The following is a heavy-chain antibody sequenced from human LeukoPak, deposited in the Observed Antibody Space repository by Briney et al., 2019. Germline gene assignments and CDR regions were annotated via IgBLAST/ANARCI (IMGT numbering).Heavy chain of an antibody. V-gene: IGHV3-48*03. Sequence: GGSLRLSCAASGFTFSSYEMNWVRQAPGKGLEWVSYISSSGSTIYYADSVKGRFTISRDNAKNSLYLQMNSLRAEDTAVYYCARGMAAHSGSYPWGQGTLVTVSS. J-gene: IGHJ5*02. CDR2: ISSSGSTI. CDR1: GFTFSSYE. D-gene: IGHD1-26*01. CDR3: ARGMAAHSGSYP.